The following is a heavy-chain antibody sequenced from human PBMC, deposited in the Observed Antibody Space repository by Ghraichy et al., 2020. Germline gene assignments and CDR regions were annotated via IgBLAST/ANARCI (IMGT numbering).Heavy chain of an antibody. V-gene: IGHV3-23*01. Sequence: GGSLRLSCAASGFTFSGYAMNWVRQAPGKGLEWIAFIFVSGESSYADSAKGGFTTSRDSSKNTLYLQIISMGAEDTAFYYCAKHLDDGFDYWGQGTLVTVSS. CDR1: GFTFSGYA. D-gene: IGHD4/OR15-4a*01. CDR2: IFVSGES. CDR3: AKHLDDGFDY. J-gene: IGHJ4*02.